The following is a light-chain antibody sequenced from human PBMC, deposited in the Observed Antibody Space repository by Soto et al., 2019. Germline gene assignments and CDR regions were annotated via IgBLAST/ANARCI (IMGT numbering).Light chain of an antibody. CDR2: AAS. Sequence: DIQVTQSPSSLSASVGDSVSITCRASQSITNYINWYQQKAGKAPKLLIYAASSLHSGVPSRFSGSGSGTDFTLTISNMHPEDFATYYCQRSYNIPYTLGQGTKVDTK. V-gene: IGKV1-39*01. CDR3: QRSYNIPYT. CDR1: QSITNY. J-gene: IGKJ2*01.